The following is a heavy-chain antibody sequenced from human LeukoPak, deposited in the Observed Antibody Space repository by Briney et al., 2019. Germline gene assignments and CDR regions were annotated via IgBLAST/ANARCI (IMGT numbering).Heavy chain of an antibody. V-gene: IGHV4-34*01. CDR1: GGSFSGYY. Sequence: SETVSLTCAVYGGSFSGYYWSWIRQPPGKGLEWIGEINHSGSTNYTPSLKSRVTISVDTSKNQFSLKLSSVTAADTAVYYCARGRLNSGSFFFDYWGQGTLVTVSS. CDR2: INHSGST. D-gene: IGHD1-26*01. J-gene: IGHJ4*02. CDR3: ARGRLNSGSFFFDY.